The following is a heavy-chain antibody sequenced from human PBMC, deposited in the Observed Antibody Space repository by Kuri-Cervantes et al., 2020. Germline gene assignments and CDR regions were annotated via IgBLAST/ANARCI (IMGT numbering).Heavy chain of an antibody. Sequence: GGSLRLSCVTSGLTFSNYGMHWVRQAPGKGLEWVAFIRYDGSNKYYAASVKGRFTISRDNSKNTLYLQMNSLRPEDTAVYYCAPTDTTETFDYWGQGTLVTVSS. D-gene: IGHD1-14*01. CDR3: APTDTTETFDY. V-gene: IGHV3-30*02. CDR2: IRYDGSNK. J-gene: IGHJ4*02. CDR1: GLTFSNYG.